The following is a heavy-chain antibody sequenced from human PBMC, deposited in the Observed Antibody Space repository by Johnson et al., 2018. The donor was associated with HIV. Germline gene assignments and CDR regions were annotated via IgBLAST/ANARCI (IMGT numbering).Heavy chain of an antibody. D-gene: IGHD6-25*01. V-gene: IGHV3-66*01. CDR2: LYSGGGT. CDR3: ARKRSVLAARLGDGFDI. Sequence: EVQLVESGGGLVQPGGSLRLSCAASGFIVSSNYMSWVRQAPGKGLEWVSVLYSGGGTYYADSVRSRFSISSDNSTNSLYLQTNSLRAEDTAVFYCARKRSVLAARLGDGFDIWGQGTMVTVSS. CDR1: GFIVSSNY. J-gene: IGHJ3*02.